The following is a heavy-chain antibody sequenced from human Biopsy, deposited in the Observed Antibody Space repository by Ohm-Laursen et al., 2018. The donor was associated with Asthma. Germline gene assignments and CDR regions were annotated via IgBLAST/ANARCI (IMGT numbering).Heavy chain of an antibody. D-gene: IGHD2-21*01. CDR1: GFTFDDYG. J-gene: IGHJ4*02. V-gene: IGHV3-9*01. CDR2: ISWNSGSI. Sequence: SLRLSCTAPGFTFDDYGMHWVRQAPGEGLEWVSGISWNSGSIGYADSVKGRFTISRDNAKNSLYLQMNSLRVEDTALYYCAKATLGDIGKDYWGQGTLVTVSS. CDR3: AKATLGDIGKDY.